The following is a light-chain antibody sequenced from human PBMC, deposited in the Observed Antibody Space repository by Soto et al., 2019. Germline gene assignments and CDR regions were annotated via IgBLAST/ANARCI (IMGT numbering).Light chain of an antibody. J-gene: IGKJ4*01. Sequence: DIKLTQSPSFLSASVGDRVTISCRASQGISDYLAWYQQKPGKAPKLLIYGASTLQSGVPSRFSGSASGTEFTLTISSLQPEDFATYFCQQFNACPLTFGGGTKLEIK. CDR2: GAS. CDR3: QQFNACPLT. V-gene: IGKV1-9*01. CDR1: QGISDY.